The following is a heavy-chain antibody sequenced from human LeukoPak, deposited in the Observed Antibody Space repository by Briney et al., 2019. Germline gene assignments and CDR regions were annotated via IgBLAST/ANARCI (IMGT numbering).Heavy chain of an antibody. V-gene: IGHV4-39*01. CDR3: ATNRSITLVRGGHGTEKNNLFDP. Sequence: SETLSLTCAASGDTIFGSSYYWGWIRQPPGKGLEWIGSIYYSGSTHYNPSLKSRVTISVDTSKNQFFLRLSSVTATDTVVYYCATNRSITLVRGGHGTEKNNLFDPWGQGTLVTVSS. CDR2: IYYSGST. J-gene: IGHJ5*02. CDR1: GDTIFGSSYY. D-gene: IGHD3-10*01.